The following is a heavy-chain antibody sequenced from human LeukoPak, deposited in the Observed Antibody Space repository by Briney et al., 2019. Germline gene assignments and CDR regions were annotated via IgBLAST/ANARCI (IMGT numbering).Heavy chain of an antibody. J-gene: IGHJ4*01. Sequence: GGSLRLSCAASGFTFNAYAMHWVRQAPGKGLEWVSIIRKDGNNENYADSVKGRFTISRDNSKNTVYLQLTSLRTEDTAVYYCAKDRGDFPPYFDYWGHGTLVAVSS. CDR2: IRKDGNNE. CDR1: GFTFNAYA. CDR3: AKDRGDFPPYFDY. D-gene: IGHD2-21*02. V-gene: IGHV3-30*02.